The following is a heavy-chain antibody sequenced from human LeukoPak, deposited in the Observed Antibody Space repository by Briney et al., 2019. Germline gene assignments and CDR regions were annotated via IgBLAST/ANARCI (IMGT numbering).Heavy chain of an antibody. V-gene: IGHV4-39*02. J-gene: IGHJ3*02. CDR3: ARDPDGVEDAFDI. CDR2: VYYSGGA. CDR1: GGSISNSSYY. D-gene: IGHD2-8*01. Sequence: PSETLSLTCTVSGGSISNSSYYWGWVRQPPGKGLEWIGSVYYSGGAYYNPSLKSRVIISIDTSRSQFSLKVTSLTAADTAVYHCARDPDGVEDAFDIWGQGTMVTVSS.